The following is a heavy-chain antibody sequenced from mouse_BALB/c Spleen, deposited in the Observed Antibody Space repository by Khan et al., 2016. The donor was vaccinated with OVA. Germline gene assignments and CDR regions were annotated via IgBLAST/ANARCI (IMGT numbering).Heavy chain of an antibody. J-gene: IGHJ3*01. Sequence: QVQLQQSGAELVKPGASVKLSCKASGYTFSSYYMYWVKQSPGQGLEWIGGINPNNGGPYFTEKFQTKATLTVDKSSSTAYMHLSSLTSEDSAVYYCTRSGYADPCAYWGQGTLVTVSP. V-gene: IGHV1S81*02. CDR3: TRSGYADPCAY. CDR1: GYTFSSYY. D-gene: IGHD2-2*01. CDR2: INPNNGGP.